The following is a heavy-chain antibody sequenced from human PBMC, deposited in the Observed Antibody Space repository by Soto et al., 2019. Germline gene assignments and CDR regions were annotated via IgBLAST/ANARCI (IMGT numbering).Heavy chain of an antibody. CDR3: ARDRVVPAVDNWFDP. CDR2: ISSSSSYI. V-gene: IGHV3-21*01. Sequence: GGSLRLSCAASGFTFSSYSMNWVRQAPGKGLEWVSSISSSSSYIYYADSVKGRFTISRDNAKNSLYLQMNSLRAEDTAVYYFARDRVVPAVDNWFDPWGQGTLVTVSS. CDR1: GFTFSSYS. J-gene: IGHJ5*02. D-gene: IGHD2-2*01.